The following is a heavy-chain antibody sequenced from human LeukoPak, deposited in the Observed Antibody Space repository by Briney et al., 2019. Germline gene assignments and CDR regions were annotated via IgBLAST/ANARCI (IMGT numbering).Heavy chain of an antibody. CDR2: IYHTGST. CDR1: PGSIRSGGYY. Sequence: SETLSLTCTVSPGSIRSGGYYWSWLRQHPDKGLEWIGHIYHTGSTHYNASLKSRLTMSVDTSRNQFSLRLDSVTVADTAVYYCARGGVVTTTPRFDPWGQGTLVIVSS. J-gene: IGHJ5*02. D-gene: IGHD1-1*01. CDR3: ARGGVVTTTPRFDP. V-gene: IGHV4-31*03.